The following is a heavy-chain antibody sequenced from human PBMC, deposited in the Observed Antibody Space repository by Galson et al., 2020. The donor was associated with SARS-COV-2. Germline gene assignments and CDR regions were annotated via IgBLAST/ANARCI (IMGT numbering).Heavy chain of an antibody. CDR1: GFTFSTYA. CDR3: ARSLSVVGITGASSFDY. CDR2: ISGDGGST. D-gene: IGHD2-21*01. Sequence: GGSLRLSCEASGFTFSTYAMYWVRQTPGKGLEYVSAISGDGGSTYYADSVKGRFTISRDNSKNTLYLQMGSLRADDMAVFYCARSLSVVGITGASSFDYWGQGTLVTVSS. V-gene: IGHV3-64*02. J-gene: IGHJ4*02.